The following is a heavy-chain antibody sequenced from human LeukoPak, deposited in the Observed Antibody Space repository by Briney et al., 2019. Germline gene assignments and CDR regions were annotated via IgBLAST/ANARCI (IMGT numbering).Heavy chain of an antibody. Sequence: PGGSLGLSCAASGFTFDDYAMHWVRQAPGKGLEWVSGISWNSDSIGYADSVKGRFTISRDNAKNSLYLQMNSLRAEDTALYYCAKLAAAGTFDYWGQGTLVTVSS. D-gene: IGHD6-13*01. V-gene: IGHV3-9*01. CDR1: GFTFDDYA. J-gene: IGHJ4*02. CDR3: AKLAAAGTFDY. CDR2: ISWNSDSI.